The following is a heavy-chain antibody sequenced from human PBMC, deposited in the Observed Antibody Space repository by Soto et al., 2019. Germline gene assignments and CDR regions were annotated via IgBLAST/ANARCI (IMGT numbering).Heavy chain of an antibody. CDR1: RFTFNDFY. V-gene: IGHV3-11*06. J-gene: IGHJ4*02. Sequence: CTKLARAVCRFTFNDFYVSWIRQSPGKGLEWLSYISPKSNYKQYAESVKGRHTISRDNAKNSLSLQMNSLRVEDTAVYYCVRGGGGGQFDSWGQGTLVTVSS. D-gene: IGHD2-21*01. CDR3: VRGGGGGQFDS. CDR2: ISPKSNYK.